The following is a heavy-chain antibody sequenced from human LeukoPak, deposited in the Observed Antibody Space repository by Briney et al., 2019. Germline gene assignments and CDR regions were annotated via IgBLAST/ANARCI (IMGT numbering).Heavy chain of an antibody. V-gene: IGHV3-7*01. J-gene: IGHJ2*01. CDR3: ATTGGYDYLYFDL. CDR1: GFTFSSFW. Sequence: GGSLRLSCVTSGFTFSSFWMNWVRQAPGKGLEWVANIKQDGSEQYYVDSVKGRFTISRDNAKKSLSLHMDSLRAEDTAVYYCATTGGYDYLYFDLWGRGTLVTVSS. CDR2: IKQDGSEQ. D-gene: IGHD5-12*01.